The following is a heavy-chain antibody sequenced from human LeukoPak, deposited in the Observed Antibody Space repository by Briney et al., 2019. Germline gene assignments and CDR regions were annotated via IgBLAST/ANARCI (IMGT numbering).Heavy chain of an antibody. J-gene: IGHJ4*02. Sequence: GSSVKVSCKASGGTFSSYAISWVRQAPGQGLEWMGGIIPILGTANYAQKFQGRVTITTDESTSTAYMELSSLRSEDTAAYYCARAGIAPKRPNFDYWGQGTLVTVSS. D-gene: IGHD6-13*01. CDR1: GGTFSSYA. V-gene: IGHV1-69*05. CDR2: IIPILGTA. CDR3: ARAGIAPKRPNFDY.